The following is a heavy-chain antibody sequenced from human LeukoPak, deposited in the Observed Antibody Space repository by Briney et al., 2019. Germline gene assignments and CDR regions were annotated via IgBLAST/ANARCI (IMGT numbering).Heavy chain of an antibody. CDR3: ARVRREWSSDF. J-gene: IGHJ4*02. CDR2: IYSSGST. D-gene: IGHD3-3*01. Sequence: PSQTLSLTCTVSGGSISSHYWSWIRQPAGKGLEWIGRIYSSGSTNYSPSLNSRVTMSIDTSKNQFSLKLRSVTAADTAIYYCARVRREWSSDFWGQGTLVTVSS. V-gene: IGHV4-4*07. CDR1: GGSISSHY.